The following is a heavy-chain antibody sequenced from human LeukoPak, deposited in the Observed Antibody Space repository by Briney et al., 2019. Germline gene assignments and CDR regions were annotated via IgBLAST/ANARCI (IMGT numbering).Heavy chain of an antibody. V-gene: IGHV4-59*01. Sequence: SETLSLTCTISGGPISRSYWTWTRQVPGKGLEWIGCILNSGSTQYNPSLKSRVTISEDTSRSQFSLKLSSVTAADTAVYYCARASSGAIYYYGMDVWVQGATVTVSS. CDR3: ARASSGAIYYYGMDV. CDR1: GGPISRSY. J-gene: IGHJ6*02. CDR2: ILNSGST. D-gene: IGHD3-10*01.